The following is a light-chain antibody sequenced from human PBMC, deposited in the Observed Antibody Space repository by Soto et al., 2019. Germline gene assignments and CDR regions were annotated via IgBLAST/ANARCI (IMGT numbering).Light chain of an antibody. J-gene: IGKJ2*01. CDR2: GTS. V-gene: IGKV3-20*01. Sequence: EIVLTQSPGTRSLSPGERATLSCRASQSVSSSYLAWYQQKPGQAPRLLIYGTSSRATGIPDRFSGSGSGTDFTLTISSLEPEDLAVYYCQQYGSSGYTFGQGTKLEIK. CDR3: QQYGSSGYT. CDR1: QSVSSSY.